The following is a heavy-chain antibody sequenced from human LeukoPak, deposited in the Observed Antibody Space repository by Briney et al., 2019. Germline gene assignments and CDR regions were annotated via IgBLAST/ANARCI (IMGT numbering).Heavy chain of an antibody. D-gene: IGHD5-18*01. CDR3: ARGGRRGYSYDYYYYYYMDV. J-gene: IGHJ6*03. V-gene: IGHV1-2*02. Sequence: ASVKVSCKASGYTFTGYYMHWVRQAPGQGLEWMGWINPNSGGTNYAQKFQGRVTMTRDTSISTAYMELSRLRSDDTAVYYCARGGRRGYSYDYYYYYYMDVWGKGTTVTVSS. CDR1: GYTFTGYY. CDR2: INPNSGGT.